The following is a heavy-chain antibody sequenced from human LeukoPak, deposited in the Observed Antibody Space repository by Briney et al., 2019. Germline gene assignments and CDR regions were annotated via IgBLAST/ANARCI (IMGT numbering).Heavy chain of an antibody. J-gene: IGHJ6*03. V-gene: IGHV1-18*01. D-gene: IGHD3-9*01. CDR3: ARVGYDILTGYYGRFDYYYYMDV. Sequence: GASVKVSCKASGYIFRKYAITWVRQAPGQGLEWMGWIDPYNGHTNRAQNFQGRVTMSTDTLTNTADMELTRLRSDDTAVYYCARVGYDILTGYYGRFDYYYYMDVWGKGTTVTISS. CDR2: IDPYNGHT. CDR1: GYIFRKYA.